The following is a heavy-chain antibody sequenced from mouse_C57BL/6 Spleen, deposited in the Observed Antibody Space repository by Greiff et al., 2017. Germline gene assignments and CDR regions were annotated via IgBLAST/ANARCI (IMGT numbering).Heavy chain of an antibody. CDR2: ISSGGSYT. J-gene: IGHJ4*01. Sequence: EVMLVESGGDLVKPGGSLKLSCAASGFTFSSYGMSWVRQTPDKRLEWVATISSGGSYTYYPDSVKGRFTISRDNAKNTLYLQRSSLKSEDTAMYYCARHGLGNAMDYWGQGTSVTVSS. D-gene: IGHD2-2*01. V-gene: IGHV5-6*02. CDR3: ARHGLGNAMDY. CDR1: GFTFSSYG.